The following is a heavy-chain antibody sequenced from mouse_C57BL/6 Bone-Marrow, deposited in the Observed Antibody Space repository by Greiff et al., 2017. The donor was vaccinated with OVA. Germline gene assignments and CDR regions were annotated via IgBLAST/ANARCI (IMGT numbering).Heavy chain of an antibody. D-gene: IGHD1-1*01. CDR1: GFNIKDDY. Sequence: EVQRVESGAELVRPGASVKLSCTASGFNIKDDYMHWVKQRPEQGLEWIGWIDPENGDTEYASKFQGKATITADTSSNTAYLQLSSLTSEDTAVYYCTTSITTVVARAYWGQGTLVTVSA. V-gene: IGHV14-4*01. J-gene: IGHJ3*01. CDR3: TTSITTVVARAY. CDR2: IDPENGDT.